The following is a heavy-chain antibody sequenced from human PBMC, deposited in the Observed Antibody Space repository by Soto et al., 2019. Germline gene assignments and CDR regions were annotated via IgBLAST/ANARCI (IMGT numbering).Heavy chain of an antibody. D-gene: IGHD6-13*01. CDR2: IKSKTDGGTT. Sequence: PGGSLRLSCAASGFTFSNAWMSWVRQAPGKGLEWVGRIKSKTDGGTTDYAAPVKGRFTISRDDSKNTLYLQMNSLKTEDTAVYYCTTEGSSWPIDAFDIWGQGTMVTVSS. J-gene: IGHJ3*02. CDR1: GFTFSNAW. CDR3: TTEGSSWPIDAFDI. V-gene: IGHV3-15*01.